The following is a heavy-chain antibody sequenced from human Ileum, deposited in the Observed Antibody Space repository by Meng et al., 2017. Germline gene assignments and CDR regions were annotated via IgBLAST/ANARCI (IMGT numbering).Heavy chain of an antibody. D-gene: IGHD6-19*01. J-gene: IGHJ5*02. Sequence: GESLKISCAASGFNFDSYAMSWVRQAPGRGLEWVSAIGSGSAGTHYADSVKGRFSISRDDSKNTLYLQMSSLRDEDTAVYFCARPRVPVAGTRFFDPWGQGTLVTVSS. CDR3: ARPRVPVAGTRFFDP. CDR1: GFNFDSYA. CDR2: IGSGSAGT. V-gene: IGHV3-23*01.